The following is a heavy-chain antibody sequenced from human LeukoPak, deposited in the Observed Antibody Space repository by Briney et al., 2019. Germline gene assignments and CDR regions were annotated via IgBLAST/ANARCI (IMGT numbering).Heavy chain of an antibody. J-gene: IGHJ4*02. V-gene: IGHV3-74*01. Sequence: GGSLRLSCAASGFTFSSHWMHWVRQAPGKGLVWVSRINNDGSTTNYADSVKGRFTISRDNAKNTLYLQMNSLRAEDTAVYYCATGPPSLDYWGQGTLVTVSS. D-gene: IGHD3-9*01. CDR3: ATGPPSLDY. CDR1: GFTFSSHW. CDR2: INNDGSTT.